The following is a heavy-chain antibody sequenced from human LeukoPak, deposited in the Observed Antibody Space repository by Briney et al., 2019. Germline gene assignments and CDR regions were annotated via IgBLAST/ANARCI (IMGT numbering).Heavy chain of an antibody. V-gene: IGHV3-48*03. CDR1: GFTPRSYE. Sequence: QPGGSLRLSCAASGFTPRSYEMVWVRQAPGEGLEWISYISRSGTETLYADSVKGRFTVSRDNAQNSLYLLMSSLGAEDTAVYFWARYCAGHCYQGMDVWGHGTTVTVSS. J-gene: IGHJ6*02. CDR2: ISRSGTET. D-gene: IGHD2-21*02. CDR3: ARYCAGHCYQGMDV.